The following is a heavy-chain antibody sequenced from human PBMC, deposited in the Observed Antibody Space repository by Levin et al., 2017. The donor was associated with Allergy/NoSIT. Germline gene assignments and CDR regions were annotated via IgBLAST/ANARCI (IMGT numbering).Heavy chain of an antibody. Sequence: SVKVSCKASGGTFSSYAISWVRQAPGQGLEWMGRIIPILGIANYAQKFQGRVTITADKSTSTAYMELSSLRSEDTAVYYCARDHLTGTALTPSHVPLDYWGQGTLVTVSS. CDR1: GGTFSSYA. CDR2: IIPILGIA. D-gene: IGHD1-20*01. CDR3: ARDHLTGTALTPSHVPLDY. J-gene: IGHJ4*02. V-gene: IGHV1-69*04.